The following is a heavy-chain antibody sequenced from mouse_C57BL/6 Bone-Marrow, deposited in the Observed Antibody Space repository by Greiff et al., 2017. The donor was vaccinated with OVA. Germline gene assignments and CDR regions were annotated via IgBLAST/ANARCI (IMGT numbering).Heavy chain of an antibody. D-gene: IGHD1-1*01. J-gene: IGHJ2*01. CDR1: GFTFTDYY. CDR3: ARPYYYGSSSVYFDY. V-gene: IGHV7-3*01. Sequence: EVNVVESGGGLVQPGGSLSLSCAASGFTFTDYYMSWVRQPPGKALEWLGFIRNKANGYTTEYSASVKGRFTISRDNSQSILYLQMNALRAEDSATYYCARPYYYGSSSVYFDYWGQGTTLTVSS. CDR2: IRNKANGYTT.